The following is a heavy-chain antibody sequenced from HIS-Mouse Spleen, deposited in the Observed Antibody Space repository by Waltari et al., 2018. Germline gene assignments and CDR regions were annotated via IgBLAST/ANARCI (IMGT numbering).Heavy chain of an antibody. V-gene: IGHV3-74*01. D-gene: IGHD4-17*01. J-gene: IGHJ3*02. CDR1: GFTFSSYW. Sequence: EVQLVESGGGLVQPGGSLRLSCAASGFTFSSYWMPWVRQAPGKGLVWVSRINSDGSSTSYADSVKGRFTISRDNAKNTLYLQMNSLRAEDTAVYYCAREGTRHYGDPDAFDIWGQGTMVTVSS. CDR3: AREGTRHYGDPDAFDI. CDR2: INSDGSST.